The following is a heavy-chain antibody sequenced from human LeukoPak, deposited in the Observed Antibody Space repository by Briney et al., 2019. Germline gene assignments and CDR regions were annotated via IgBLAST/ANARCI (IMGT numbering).Heavy chain of an antibody. D-gene: IGHD2-21*01. CDR3: AHFRPVIAIEH. CDR2: IYWNDDK. Sequence: SGPTLVKPTQTLTLTCTFSGFSLSTSGVGVGWIRQPPGKAMEWLALIYWNDDKRYSPSLKSRLTITKDTSKNQVVLTMTNMDPVDTATYYCAHFRPVIAIEHWGQGTPVTVFS. J-gene: IGHJ5*02. CDR1: GFSLSTSGVG. V-gene: IGHV2-5*01.